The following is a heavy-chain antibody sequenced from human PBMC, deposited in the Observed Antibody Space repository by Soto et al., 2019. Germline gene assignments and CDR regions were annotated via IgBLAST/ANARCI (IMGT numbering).Heavy chain of an antibody. V-gene: IGHV3-23*01. CDR2: ITGSGGGT. CDR1: GFTFYSNT. J-gene: IGHJ6*02. D-gene: IGHD2-2*01. CDR3: GGGDCTSTSCYGFYYYGLDV. Sequence: EVQLLESGGGFVQPGGSLRLSCAASGFTFYSNTMNWVRQAPGKGLEWVSGITGSGGGTFYAESVKGRFTISRDNSKNRLYLQMSSLTVDETAVYYCGGGDCTSTSCYGFYYYGLDVWGQGTTVTVSS.